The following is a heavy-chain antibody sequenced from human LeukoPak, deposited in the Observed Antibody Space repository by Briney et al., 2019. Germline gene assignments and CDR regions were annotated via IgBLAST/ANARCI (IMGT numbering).Heavy chain of an antibody. CDR2: ISGSGGST. CDR3: AKGLGGYSYGLLESGFHFDY. V-gene: IGHV3-23*01. J-gene: IGHJ4*02. Sequence: GGSLRLSCAASGFTFSSYAMSWVRQAPGKGLEWVSAISGSGGSTYYADSVKGRFTISRDNSKNTLYLQMNSLRAEDTAVYYCAKGLGGYSYGLLESGFHFDYWGQGTLVTVSS. D-gene: IGHD5-18*01. CDR1: GFTFSSYA.